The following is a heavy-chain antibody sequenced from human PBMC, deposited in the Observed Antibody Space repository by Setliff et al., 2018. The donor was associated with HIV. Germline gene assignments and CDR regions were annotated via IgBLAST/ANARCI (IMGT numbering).Heavy chain of an antibody. J-gene: IGHJ4*02. D-gene: IGHD4-17*01. CDR1: GYTFTGYY. CDR2: VNEDGSVK. Sequence: SCKASGYTFTGYYVHWVRQAPGKGLEWVANVNEDGSVKNYVDSVKGRFTISRDNSKNTLYLQMNSLRVEDTAVYYCARERNYGVNRPFDYWGQGTLVTVSS. V-gene: IGHV3-7*01. CDR3: ARERNYGVNRPFDY.